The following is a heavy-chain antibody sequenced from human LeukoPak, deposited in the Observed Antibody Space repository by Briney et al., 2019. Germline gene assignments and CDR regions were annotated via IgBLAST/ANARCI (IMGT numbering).Heavy chain of an antibody. J-gene: IGHJ6*03. CDR2: ISAYNGNT. V-gene: IGHV1-18*01. CDR3: VRDTGPHYYYYMDV. CDR1: GYTFTSYG. Sequence: ASVKVSCKASGYTFTSYGISWVRQAPGQGLEWMGWISAYNGNTNYAQKLQGRVTMTTDTSTSTAYMELRSLRSDDTAVYYCVRDTGPHYYYYMDVWGKGTTVTVSS.